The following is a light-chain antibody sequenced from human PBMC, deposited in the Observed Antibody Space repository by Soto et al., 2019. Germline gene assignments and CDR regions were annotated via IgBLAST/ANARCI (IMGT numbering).Light chain of an antibody. CDR3: QEYGSSPPYT. J-gene: IGKJ2*01. Sequence: EVVLTQSPGTLSLSPGERATLSCRASQSVSNNYLAWYQQKRGQSPKLLLFGSTDRATGIPDRFSGSGSGTDFTLTINRLEPENFAVYYWQEYGSSPPYTFGQGTKLEIK. CDR1: QSVSNNY. V-gene: IGKV3-20*01. CDR2: GST.